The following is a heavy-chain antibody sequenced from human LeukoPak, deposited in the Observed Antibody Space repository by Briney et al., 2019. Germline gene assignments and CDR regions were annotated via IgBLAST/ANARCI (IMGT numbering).Heavy chain of an antibody. J-gene: IGHJ4*02. CDR1: GFTFSSYA. D-gene: IGHD6-19*01. CDR3: AKDSIAVAGISLGFDC. Sequence: GGSLRLSCAASGFTFSSYAMSWVRQAPGKGLEWVSAISGSGGSTYYADSVRGRLTISRENYRKTLYVQMNRLRGEETAVYDCAKDSIAVAGISLGFDCGGQGTLVTVSS. CDR2: ISGSGGST. V-gene: IGHV3-23*01.